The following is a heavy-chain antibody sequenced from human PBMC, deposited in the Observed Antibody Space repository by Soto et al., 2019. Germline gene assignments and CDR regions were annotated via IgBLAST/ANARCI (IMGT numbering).Heavy chain of an antibody. Sequence: NPGGSLRLSCAASGFTFSSYSMNWVRQAPGKGLEWVSSISSSSSYIYYADSVKGRFTISRDNAKNSLYLQMNSLRAEDTAVYYCARDRYLVIASYGMDVWGQGTTVTVSS. J-gene: IGHJ6*02. CDR1: GFTFSSYS. V-gene: IGHV3-21*01. CDR3: ARDRYLVIASYGMDV. CDR2: ISSSSSYI. D-gene: IGHD2-2*02.